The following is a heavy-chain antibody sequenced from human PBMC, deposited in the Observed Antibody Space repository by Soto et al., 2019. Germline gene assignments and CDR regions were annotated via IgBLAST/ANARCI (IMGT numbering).Heavy chain of an antibody. D-gene: IGHD3-16*01. Sequence: SVKVSCKASGYSFTNNDFSWVRQATGQGLEWMGWMNPGSGDTWYAQKFQGRVTMTRDISIATAYMELSSLRSDDTAIYYCARMETFGSLNWFDPWGQGTLVTVSS. V-gene: IGHV1-8*01. CDR3: ARMETFGSLNWFDP. J-gene: IGHJ5*02. CDR2: MNPGSGDT. CDR1: GYSFTNND.